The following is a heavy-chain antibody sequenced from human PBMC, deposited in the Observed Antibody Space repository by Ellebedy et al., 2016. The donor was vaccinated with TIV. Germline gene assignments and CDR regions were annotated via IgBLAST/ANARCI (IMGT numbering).Heavy chain of an antibody. CDR1: GFSFEEYA. Sequence: PGGSLRLSCAVSGFSFEEYAMHWVRQVPGKGLEWVAGTSWKSGSIGYADSVKGRFTISRDNAKNSLHLQMNSLRAEDTTLYYCVKDRVGQWLATFYFDYWGQGTLVTVSS. CDR3: VKDRVGQWLATFYFDY. V-gene: IGHV3-9*01. J-gene: IGHJ4*02. CDR2: TSWKSGSI. D-gene: IGHD6-19*01.